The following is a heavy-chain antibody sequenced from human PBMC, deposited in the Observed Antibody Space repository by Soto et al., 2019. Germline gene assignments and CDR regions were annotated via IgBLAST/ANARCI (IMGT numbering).Heavy chain of an antibody. CDR2: ISGSGGST. CDR1: GFTFSSYA. D-gene: IGHD3-3*01. CDR3: AKGERITIFGVVPFAPYYFDY. V-gene: IGHV3-23*01. J-gene: IGHJ4*02. Sequence: GGSLRLSCAASGFTFSSYAMSWVRQAPGKGLEWVSAISGSGGSTYYADSVKGRFTISRDNSKNTLYLQMNSLRAEDTAVYYCAKGERITIFGVVPFAPYYFDYWGQGTLVTVSS.